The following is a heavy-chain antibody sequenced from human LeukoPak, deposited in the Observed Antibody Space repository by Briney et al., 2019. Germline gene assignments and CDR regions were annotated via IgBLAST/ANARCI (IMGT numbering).Heavy chain of an antibody. J-gene: IGHJ4*02. CDR3: AKDARITMIVVVRGARPYYFDY. D-gene: IGHD3-22*01. CDR1: GFTFSSYA. Sequence: PGGSLRLSCAASGFTFSSYAMSWVRQAPGKGPEWVSSISGAGTGTYYADSVKGRFTISRDNSKNMLYLQMNSLRAEDTAVYYCAKDARITMIVVVRGARPYYFDYWGQGTLVTVSS. V-gene: IGHV3-23*01. CDR2: ISGAGTGT.